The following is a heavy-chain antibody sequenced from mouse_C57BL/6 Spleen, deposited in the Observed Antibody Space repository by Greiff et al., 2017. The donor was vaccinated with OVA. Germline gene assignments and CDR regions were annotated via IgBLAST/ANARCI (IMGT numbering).Heavy chain of an antibody. CDR3: ARDRWLGFDV. D-gene: IGHD1-1*02. V-gene: IGHV5-16*01. CDR2: INYDGSST. J-gene: IGHJ1*03. Sequence: DVQLQESEGGLVQPGSSMKLSCTASGFTFSDYYMAWVRQVPEKGLEWVANINYDGSSTYYLDSLKSRFLISRDNAKNILYLQRSSLKSEDTATYYCARDRWLGFDVWGTGTTVTVSS. CDR1: GFTFSDYY.